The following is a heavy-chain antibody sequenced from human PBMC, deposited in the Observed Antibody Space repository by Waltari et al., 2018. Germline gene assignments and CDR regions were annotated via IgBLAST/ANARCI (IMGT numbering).Heavy chain of an antibody. Sequence: DVQLLESGGGLVQPGGSLRLSCSAAGFTLGRTSMTLVRQSPGKGLEWVSSVASTGATYYADSVRGRFTISRDNSKNTVFLQLDRLRVDDTATYFCVKDRGPHDPYNFYYGMNVWGQGTTVTVSS. D-gene: IGHD1-26*01. CDR3: VKDRGPHDPYNFYYGMNV. CDR1: GFTLGRTS. J-gene: IGHJ6*02. CDR2: VASTGAT. V-gene: IGHV3-23*01.